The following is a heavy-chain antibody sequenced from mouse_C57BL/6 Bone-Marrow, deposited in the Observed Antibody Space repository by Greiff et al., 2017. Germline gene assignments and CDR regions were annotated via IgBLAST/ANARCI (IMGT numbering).Heavy chain of an antibody. D-gene: IGHD1-1*01. Sequence: QVQLQQPGAELVRPGASVTLSCKASGYTFTGYEMHWVKQTPVHGLEWIGAIDPETGGTAYNQKFKGQAILTADKSSSTAYMELRRLTSEDSAVXYGTRDYYGSNYPHWYFDVWGTGTTVTVSS. V-gene: IGHV1-15*01. CDR3: TRDYYGSNYPHWYFDV. J-gene: IGHJ1*03. CDR2: IDPETGGT. CDR1: GYTFTGYE.